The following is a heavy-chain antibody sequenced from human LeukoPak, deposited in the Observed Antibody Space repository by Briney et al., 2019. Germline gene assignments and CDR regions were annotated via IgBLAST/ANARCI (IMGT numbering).Heavy chain of an antibody. CDR1: GGSISSSSYY. CDR3: ATFAPKQWLVFDY. J-gene: IGHJ4*02. CDR2: IYYSGST. V-gene: IGHV4-39*01. D-gene: IGHD6-19*01. Sequence: SETLSLTCTVSGGSISSSSYYWGWIRQPPGKGLEWIGSIYYSGSTYYNPSLKSRVTISVDTSKNQFSLKLSSVTAADTAVYYCATFAPKQWLVFDYWGQGTLVTVSS.